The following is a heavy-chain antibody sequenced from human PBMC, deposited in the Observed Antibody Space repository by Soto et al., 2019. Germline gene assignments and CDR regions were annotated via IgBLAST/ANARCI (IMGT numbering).Heavy chain of an antibody. CDR1: GFTFSSYA. V-gene: IGHV3-23*01. J-gene: IGHJ4*02. D-gene: IGHD3-10*01. CDR3: AKGGPYYYGSGSYLADY. CDR2: ISGSGGST. Sequence: GGSLRLSCAASGFTFSSYAMSWVRQAPGKGLEWVSAISGSGGSTYYADSVKGRFTISRDNSKNTLYLQMNSLRAEDTAVYYCAKGGPYYYGSGSYLADYWGQGTLVTVSS.